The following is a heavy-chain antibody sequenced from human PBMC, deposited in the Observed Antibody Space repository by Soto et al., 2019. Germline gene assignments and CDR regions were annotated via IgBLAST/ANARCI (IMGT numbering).Heavy chain of an antibody. Sequence: QVQLVESGGGVVQPGRSLRLSCAASRFTFSSYGIHWVRQAPGKGLEWVAVISYDGSNKYYADSVKGRFTISRDNSKYTLYRQMDSLRAEDSAVYYCAKASSSWDGYYYYGMDVWGPGTTVTVSS. D-gene: IGHD6-13*01. CDR1: RFTFSSYG. J-gene: IGHJ6*02. V-gene: IGHV3-30*18. CDR2: ISYDGSNK. CDR3: AKASSSWDGYYYYGMDV.